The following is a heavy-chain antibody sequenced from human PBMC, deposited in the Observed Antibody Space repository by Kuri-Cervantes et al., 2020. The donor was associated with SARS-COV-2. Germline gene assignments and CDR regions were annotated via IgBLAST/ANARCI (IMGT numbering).Heavy chain of an antibody. CDR1: GFTFSSYS. V-gene: IGHV3-21*01. D-gene: IGHD3-3*01. CDR3: ARDPQTIFGVVIAYWFDP. Sequence: GGSLRLSCAASGFTFSSYSMNWVRQAPGKGLEWVSSISSSSSYIYYADSVKGRFTISRDNAKNSLYLQMNSLRAEDTAVYYCARDPQTIFGVVIAYWFDPWGQGTLVTVSS. J-gene: IGHJ5*02. CDR2: ISSSSSYI.